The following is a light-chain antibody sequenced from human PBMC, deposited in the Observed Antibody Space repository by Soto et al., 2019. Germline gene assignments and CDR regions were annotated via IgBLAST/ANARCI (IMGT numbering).Light chain of an antibody. J-gene: IGKJ4*01. CDR2: DVS. Sequence: DVVLTQAPLSLSVTPGQPASISCKSSQSLLHNNGKTYLYWYLQKPGQPPQLLMYDVSNRFSGVPDRFSGCGSGTDFTLKISRVEAEDVGVYCCMQSVQLPLTFGGGTKVDIK. CDR3: MQSVQLPLT. CDR1: QSLLHNNGKTY. V-gene: IGKV2D-29*01.